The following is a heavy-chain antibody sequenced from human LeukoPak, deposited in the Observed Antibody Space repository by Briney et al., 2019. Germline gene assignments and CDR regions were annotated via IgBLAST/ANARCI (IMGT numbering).Heavy chain of an antibody. CDR1: GFTFSNYW. J-gene: IGHJ4*02. V-gene: IGHV3-74*01. D-gene: IGHD6-6*01. CDR2: INSDGSAT. CDR3: ARYPYSSSSE. Sequence: PGGSLRLSCAASGFTFSNYWMHWVRQAPRKGRVWVSHINSDGSATTYADSVKGRFTISRDNAKNTLYLQMNSLRAEDTAVYYCARYPYSSSSEWGQGTL.